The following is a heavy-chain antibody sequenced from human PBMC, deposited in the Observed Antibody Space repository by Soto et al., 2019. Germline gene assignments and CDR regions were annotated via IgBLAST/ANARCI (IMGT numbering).Heavy chain of an antibody. Sequence: QLQLQESGPGLVKPSETLSLTCTVSGGSISSSSYYWGWIRQPPGKGLEWIGSIYYSGSTYYNPSLKSRVTISVDTSKNQFSLKLSSVTAADTAVYYCARRGTYYYGSGSPWWFDPWGQGTLVTVSS. J-gene: IGHJ5*02. D-gene: IGHD3-10*01. CDR1: GGSISSSSYY. V-gene: IGHV4-39*01. CDR3: ARRGTYYYGSGSPWWFDP. CDR2: IYYSGST.